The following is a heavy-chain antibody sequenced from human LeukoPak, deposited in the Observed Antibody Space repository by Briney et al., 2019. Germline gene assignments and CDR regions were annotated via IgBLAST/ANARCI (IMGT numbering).Heavy chain of an antibody. J-gene: IGHJ4*02. V-gene: IGHV1-2*04. CDR3: ARDLDYYGSGRGFDY. D-gene: IGHD3-10*01. CDR2: INPNSGGT. Sequence: ASVKVSCKASGYTFTGYYMHWVRQAPGQGLEWVGWINPNSGGTNYAQKFQGWVTMTRDTSISTAYMELSRLRSDDTAVYYCARDLDYYGSGRGFDYWGQGPLVTVSS. CDR1: GYTFTGYY.